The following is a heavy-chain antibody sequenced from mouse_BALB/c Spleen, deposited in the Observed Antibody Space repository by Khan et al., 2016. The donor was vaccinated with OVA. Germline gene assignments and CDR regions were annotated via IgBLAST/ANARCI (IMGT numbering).Heavy chain of an antibody. CDR1: GYTFTSYT. CDR2: INPSNGYT. V-gene: IGHV1-4*01. CDR3: VRDGAYHRNDGWFAY. J-gene: IGHJ3*01. Sequence: QVRLQQSGAELARPGASVKMSCKASGYTFTSYTIHWIKERPGRGLEWIGYINPSNGYTNYNQKFKDKATLTTDKSSTTAYLQLSSLPSDDSAVYNCVRDGAYHRNDGWFAYWGQGTLVTVSA. D-gene: IGHD2-14*01.